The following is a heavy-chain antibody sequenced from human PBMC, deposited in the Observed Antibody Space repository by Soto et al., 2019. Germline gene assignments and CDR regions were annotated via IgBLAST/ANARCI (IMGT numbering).Heavy chain of an antibody. CDR2: ISGSGGST. CDR1: GFTFSSYA. D-gene: IGHD3-22*01. Sequence: EVQLLESGGGLVQPGGSLRLSCAASGFTFSSYAMSWVRQAPGKGLEWVSAISGSGGSTYYADSVKGRFTISRDNSKNTLYLQMNSLRAEDTAVYYCAKDGTYYYDSGGYYYGGDYFDYWGQGTLVTVSS. V-gene: IGHV3-23*01. J-gene: IGHJ4*02. CDR3: AKDGTYYYDSGGYYYGGDYFDY.